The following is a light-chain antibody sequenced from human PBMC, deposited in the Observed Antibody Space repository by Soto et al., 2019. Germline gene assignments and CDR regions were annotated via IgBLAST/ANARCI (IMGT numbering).Light chain of an antibody. CDR2: DAS. Sequence: IPLTQSPSSLSASVGDRVTITCQASQDINNNLNWFQQKPGEAPKLLIFDASILETGVPSRFSGSGSGTAFTFTISGLQPEDFATYYCQQFDHLPLPTFGGGTKVDIK. CDR1: QDINNN. J-gene: IGKJ4*01. V-gene: IGKV1-33*01. CDR3: QQFDHLPLPT.